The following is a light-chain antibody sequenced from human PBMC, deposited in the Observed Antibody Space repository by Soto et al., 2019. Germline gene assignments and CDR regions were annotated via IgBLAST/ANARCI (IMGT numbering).Light chain of an antibody. Sequence: QSLLTQPPSVSGAPVQRVTISCSGSSSNIGAGYDVHWYQQLPGTAPKLLIYSNTNQPSGVPDRFSGSKSGPSASLAITGLQAEDEADYYCQSYDSSLSGYVFGTGTKVIVL. CDR2: SNT. CDR3: QSYDSSLSGYV. J-gene: IGLJ1*01. CDR1: SSNIGAGYD. V-gene: IGLV1-40*01.